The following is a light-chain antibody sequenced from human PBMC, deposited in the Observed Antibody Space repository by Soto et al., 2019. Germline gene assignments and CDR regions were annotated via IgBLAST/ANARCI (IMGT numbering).Light chain of an antibody. CDR3: SSYTSDSSYV. V-gene: IGLV2-14*01. CDR2: AVS. CDR1: SSDVGLYDY. J-gene: IGLJ1*01. Sequence: QSVLPQPASVSGSPGQSITISCTGTSSDVGLYDYVSWYQQHPGKAPQLMSYAVSNRPSGVSNRFSASKSGNTASLFISGLQAEDEADYYCSSYTSDSSYVFGSGTKVTVL.